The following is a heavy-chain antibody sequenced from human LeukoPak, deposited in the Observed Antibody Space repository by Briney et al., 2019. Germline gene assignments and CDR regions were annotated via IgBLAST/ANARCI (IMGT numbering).Heavy chain of an antibody. CDR3: ARSGIRMQWLGHNWFDP. J-gene: IGHJ5*02. D-gene: IGHD6-19*01. CDR1: GGSISSYY. V-gene: IGHV4-59*08. CDR2: IYYSGST. Sequence: SETLSLTCTVSGGSISSYYWSWIRQPPGEGLEWIGYIYYSGSTNYNPSLKSRVTISVDTSKNQFSLKLSSVTAADTAVYYCARSGIRMQWLGHNWFDPWGQGTLVTVSS.